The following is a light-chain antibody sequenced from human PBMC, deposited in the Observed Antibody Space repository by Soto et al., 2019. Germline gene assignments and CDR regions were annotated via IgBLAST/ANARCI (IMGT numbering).Light chain of an antibody. J-gene: IGKJ3*01. V-gene: IGKV1-9*01. CDR1: QGISSY. CDR3: QQLNSYPQLT. CDR2: AAS. Sequence: DIQLTQSPSFLSASVGDRVTITCRASQGISSYLAWYQQKPGKAPKLLIYAASTLQSGVPSRFSGSGSGTEFTLTISSLQTEDFATYYCQQLNSYPQLTFGPGTKVDIK.